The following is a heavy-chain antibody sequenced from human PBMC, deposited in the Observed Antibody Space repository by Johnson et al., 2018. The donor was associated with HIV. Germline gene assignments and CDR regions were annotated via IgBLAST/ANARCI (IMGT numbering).Heavy chain of an antibody. J-gene: IGHJ3*02. Sequence: EVQLVESGGGLIQPGGSLRLSCAASGFTVSSNYMSWVRQAPGKGLEWVSVIYSGGSTYYADSVKGRFTISRDNSKNTLYLQMNSLRAEDTAVYYCARGGIRGCSYGPGAFDIWGQGTTVTVSS. CDR3: ARGGIRGCSYGPGAFDI. D-gene: IGHD5-18*01. V-gene: IGHV3-53*01. CDR1: GFTVSSNY. CDR2: IYSGGST.